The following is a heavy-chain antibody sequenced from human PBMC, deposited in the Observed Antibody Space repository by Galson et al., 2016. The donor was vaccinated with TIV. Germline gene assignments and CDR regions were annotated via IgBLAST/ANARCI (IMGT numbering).Heavy chain of an antibody. CDR1: GFTFHYYA. CDR3: TIGAYRSSMRPFDY. J-gene: IGHJ4*02. CDR2: ISNDGSNT. D-gene: IGHD3-16*02. Sequence: SLRLSCATSGFTFHYYAMHWVRQAPGKGLEWVALISNDGSNTYFADSVKGRFDISRDNSKNTIFLHMNGLTTEDTAIYYCTIGAYRSSMRPFDYWGQGTLVTVSS. V-gene: IGHV3-30*09.